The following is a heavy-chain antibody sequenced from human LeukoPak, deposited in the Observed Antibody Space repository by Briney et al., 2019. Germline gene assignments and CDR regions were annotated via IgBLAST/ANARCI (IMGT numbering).Heavy chain of an antibody. CDR3: ARDIVGFGELLGN. CDR2: IYHSGST. Sequence: PSGTLSLTCAVSGGSISSSNWWSWVRQPPGKGLEWIGEIYHSGSTNYNPSLKSRVTISVDKSKNQFSLKLSSVTAEDTAVYYCARDIVGFGELLGNWGQGTLVTVSS. D-gene: IGHD3-10*01. V-gene: IGHV4-4*02. J-gene: IGHJ4*02. CDR1: GGSISSSNW.